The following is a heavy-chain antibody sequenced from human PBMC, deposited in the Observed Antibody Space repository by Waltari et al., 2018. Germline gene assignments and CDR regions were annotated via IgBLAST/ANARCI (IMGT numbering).Heavy chain of an antibody. Sequence: QVQLVESGGGVVQPGRSLRLSCAASGFTFSTYAMHWVRQAPGKGLGRVAVISYDGSNKDYADSVKGRFTISRDNSKSTLYLQMNSLRAEDTAVYYCARAYSRLDYWGQGTLVTVSS. CDR1: GFTFSTYA. V-gene: IGHV3-30-3*01. CDR3: ARAYSRLDY. D-gene: IGHD1-26*01. CDR2: ISYDGSNK. J-gene: IGHJ4*02.